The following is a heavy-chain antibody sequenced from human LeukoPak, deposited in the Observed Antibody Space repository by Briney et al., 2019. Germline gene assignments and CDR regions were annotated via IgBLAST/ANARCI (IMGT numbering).Heavy chain of an antibody. J-gene: IGHJ6*02. D-gene: IGHD2-2*01. Sequence: SETLSLTCTVSGGSITTFFWSWIRQPAGKGLEWIGRIYTSGTTNYNPSLKSRVTMSVDTSKNQFSLNLTSVTVADTAVYYCARAPAAGGLYFYFGMDVWGQGTTVTVSS. V-gene: IGHV4-4*07. CDR3: ARAPAAGGLYFYFGMDV. CDR1: GGSITTFF. CDR2: IYTSGTT.